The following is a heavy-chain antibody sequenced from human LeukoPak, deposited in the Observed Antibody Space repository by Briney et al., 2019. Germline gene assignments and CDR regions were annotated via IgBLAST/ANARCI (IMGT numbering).Heavy chain of an antibody. CDR2: IYYTGST. J-gene: IGHJ4*02. CDR1: GGSIRGYY. V-gene: IGHV4-59*01. D-gene: IGHD2-2*01. Sequence: SETLSLTCTVSGGSIRGYYWSWIRQPPGKGLEWIGYIYYTGSTEYHPSLKSRVTISLDTSKNQFSLKLTSVTAADTAVYYCARVYQSAEYYFDYWGQGNLVSVSS. CDR3: ARVYQSAEYYFDY.